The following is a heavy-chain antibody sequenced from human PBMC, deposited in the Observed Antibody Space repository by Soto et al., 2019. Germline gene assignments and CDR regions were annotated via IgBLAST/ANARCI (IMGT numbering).Heavy chain of an antibody. CDR1: GFTFSSYA. CDR2: ISGSGGST. D-gene: IGHD3-22*01. CDR3: AKEGPRAPGRAYYYDSSGYSHYFDY. Sequence: GGSLRLSCAASGFTFSSYAMSWVRQAPGKGLEWVSAISGSGGSTYYADSVKGRFTISRDNSKNTLYLQMNSLRAEDTSVYYCAKEGPRAPGRAYYYDSSGYSHYFDYWGQGTLVTVSS. V-gene: IGHV3-23*01. J-gene: IGHJ4*02.